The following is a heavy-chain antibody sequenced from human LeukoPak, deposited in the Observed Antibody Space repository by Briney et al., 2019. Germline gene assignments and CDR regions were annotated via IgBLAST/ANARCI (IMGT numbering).Heavy chain of an antibody. Sequence: GGSLRLSCAASGFTFSSYGMHWVRQAPGKGLEWVAVISYDGSNKYYADSVKGRFTISRDNSKNTLYLQVNSLRAEDTAVYYCASVVDWYFDLWGRGTLVTVSS. V-gene: IGHV3-30*03. CDR3: ASVVDWYFDL. J-gene: IGHJ2*01. CDR2: ISYDGSNK. D-gene: IGHD2-2*01. CDR1: GFTFSSYG.